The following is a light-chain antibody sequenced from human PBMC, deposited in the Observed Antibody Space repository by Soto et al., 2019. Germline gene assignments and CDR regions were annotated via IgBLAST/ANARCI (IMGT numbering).Light chain of an antibody. Sequence: DIQMTQSPSTLPASVGDRVTICCRSSQSISNWLAWYQQKPGPAPKLLIYHASNMQSGIPSRFSGSGSGTDFTLTINRLQPEDSAIYYCQKTYRTPITFGQGTRLEIK. J-gene: IGKJ5*01. V-gene: IGKV1-5*01. CDR3: QKTYRTPIT. CDR2: HAS. CDR1: QSISNW.